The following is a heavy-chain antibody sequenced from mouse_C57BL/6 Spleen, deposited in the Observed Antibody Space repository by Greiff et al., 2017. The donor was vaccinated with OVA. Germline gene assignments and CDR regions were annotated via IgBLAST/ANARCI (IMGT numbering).Heavy chain of an antibody. Sequence: VQLQQPGAELVMPGASVKLSCKASGYTFTSYWMHWVKQRPGQGLEWIGEIDPSDSYTNYNQKFKGKSTLTVDKSSSTAYMQLSSLTSEDSAVYYCAREHYGSEAWFAYWGQGTLVNVSA. V-gene: IGHV1-69*01. CDR3: AREHYGSEAWFAY. D-gene: IGHD1-1*01. CDR1: GYTFTSYW. J-gene: IGHJ3*01. CDR2: IDPSDSYT.